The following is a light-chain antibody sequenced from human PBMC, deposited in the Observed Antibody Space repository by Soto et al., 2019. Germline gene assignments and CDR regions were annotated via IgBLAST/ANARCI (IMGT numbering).Light chain of an antibody. CDR1: QXXXXW. CDR3: QQYNDNWT. CDR2: KAS. Sequence: SQXXXXWLAWYQQKPGTAPNLLIYKASTLQSGVPSRFSGSGSGTEFTLTISSLQPDDSATYYCQQYNDNWTFGQGTKVEIK. V-gene: IGKV1-5*03. J-gene: IGKJ1*01.